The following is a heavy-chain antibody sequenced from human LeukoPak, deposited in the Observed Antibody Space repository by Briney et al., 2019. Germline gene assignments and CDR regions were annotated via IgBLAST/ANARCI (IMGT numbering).Heavy chain of an antibody. CDR1: GFTFSNYA. J-gene: IGHJ4*02. V-gene: IGHV3-23*01. Sequence: PGGSLRLSCAASGFTFSNYAMSWVRQGPGKGLEWVSGISGSGGSTYYADSVKGRFSISRDNSKNTLFLQMSSLRAEDTAVYYCASQLGVRGVTSSRGYNYWGQGTLVTVSS. CDR2: ISGSGGST. D-gene: IGHD3-10*01. CDR3: ASQLGVRGVTSSRGYNY.